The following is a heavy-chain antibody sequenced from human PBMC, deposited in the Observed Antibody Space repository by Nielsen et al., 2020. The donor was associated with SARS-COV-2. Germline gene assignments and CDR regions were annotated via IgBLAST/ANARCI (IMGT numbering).Heavy chain of an antibody. V-gene: IGHV3-48*01. J-gene: IGHJ4*02. CDR3: ASWSKG. CDR2: ISSGSSTI. CDR1: GFTFSSYG. Sequence: LSLTCAASGFTFSSYGMHWVRQAPGKGLEWVSYISSGSSTIYYADSVRGRFTISRDNAKNSLYLQMNSLRAEDMAVYYCASWSKGWGQGTLVTVSS.